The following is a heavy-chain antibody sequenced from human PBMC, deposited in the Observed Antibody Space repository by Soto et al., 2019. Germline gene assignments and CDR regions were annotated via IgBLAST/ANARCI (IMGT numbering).Heavy chain of an antibody. CDR2: ISFSGDYI. CDR1: VFPGEEGG. V-gene: IGHV3-21*01. D-gene: IGHD1-1*01. CDR3: ARATYHWNHEY. Sequence: LRLSWALWVFPGEEGGMNWVRQAPGKGREWVSSISFSGDYIYYADSVKGRFTISRDNARNSLYLQMNRLGVDDTALYFCARATYHWNHEYWGQGTQVTVSS. J-gene: IGHJ1*01.